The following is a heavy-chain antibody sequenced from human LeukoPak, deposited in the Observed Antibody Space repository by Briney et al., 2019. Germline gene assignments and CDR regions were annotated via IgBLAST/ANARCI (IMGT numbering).Heavy chain of an antibody. CDR2: IIPIFGTA. CDR3: ARAPCYPTYYYYMDV. V-gene: IGHV1-69*05. D-gene: IGHD2-15*01. J-gene: IGHJ6*03. CDR1: GGTFSSYA. Sequence: ASVKVSCKASGGTFSSYAISWVRQAPGQGLEWMGGIIPIFGTANYAQKFQGRVTITTDESTSTACMELSSLRSEDTAVYYCARAPCYPTYYYYMDVWGKGTTVTVSS.